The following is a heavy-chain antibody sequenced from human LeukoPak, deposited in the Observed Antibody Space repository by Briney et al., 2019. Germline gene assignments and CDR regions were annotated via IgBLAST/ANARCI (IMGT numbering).Heavy chain of an antibody. V-gene: IGHV1-69*06. CDR1: GGTFSSYA. J-gene: IGHJ2*01. D-gene: IGHD6-13*01. CDR2: IIPIFGTA. CDR3: ARVYYSSSYDYWYFDL. Sequence: SVKVSCKASGGTFSSYAISWVRQAPGQGLEWMGGIIPIFGTANYAQKFQGRVTITADKSTSTAYMELSSLRSEDTAVYYCARVYYSSSYDYWYFDLWGRGTLVTVSS.